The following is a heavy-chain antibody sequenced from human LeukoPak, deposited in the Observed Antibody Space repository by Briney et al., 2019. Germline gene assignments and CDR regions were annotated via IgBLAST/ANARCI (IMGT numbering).Heavy chain of an antibody. CDR3: ARDRQSAY. V-gene: IGHV3-7*01. CDR2: IKQDGSEK. Sequence: PGGSLRLSCAASGFTFSNYWLTWVRHAPGQGLEWVANIKQDGSEKHYVDSVKGRFTISRDNAKNPLYLQMNSLRAEDTAVYYCARDRQSAYWGQGTLVTVSS. CDR1: GFTFSNYW. J-gene: IGHJ4*02.